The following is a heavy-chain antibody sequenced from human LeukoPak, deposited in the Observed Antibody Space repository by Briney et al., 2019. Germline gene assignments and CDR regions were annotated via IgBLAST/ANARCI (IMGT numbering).Heavy chain of an antibody. CDR2: ISPHNDNT. CDR1: GYTFTNHG. V-gene: IGHV1-18*04. D-gene: IGHD6-13*01. J-gene: IGHJ4*02. Sequence: ASVKVSCKASGYTFTNHGITWVRQAPGQGLEWMGWISPHNDNTDYAQNLQGRVTMTADTSTSTAYMELRSLRSDDTAVYYCARDPPGHWYPFDYWGQGTLVTVSS. CDR3: ARDPPGHWYPFDY.